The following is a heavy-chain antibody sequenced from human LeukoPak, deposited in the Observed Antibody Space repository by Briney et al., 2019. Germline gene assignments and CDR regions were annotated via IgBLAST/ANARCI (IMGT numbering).Heavy chain of an antibody. V-gene: IGHV5-51*01. CDR3: ARHAGYYDTTGYYYYMDV. D-gene: IGHD3-22*01. CDR1: GYSFTSYW. J-gene: IGHJ6*03. Sequence: GESLKISCEGSGYSFTSYWIGWVRQMPGKGLKWMGIIYPGDSDARYSPSFQGQVTISADKSISTAYLQWSSLKASDTAMYYCARHAGYYDTTGYYYYMDVWGKGTTVTVSS. CDR2: IYPGDSDA.